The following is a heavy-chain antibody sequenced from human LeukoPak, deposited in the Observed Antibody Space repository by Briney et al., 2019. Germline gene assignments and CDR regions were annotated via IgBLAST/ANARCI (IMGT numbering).Heavy chain of an antibody. Sequence: GGSLRLSCAASGFTFSSYGMHWVRQAPGKGLEWVAFIRYDGSNKYYADSVNGRFTISRDNSKNTLYLQMNSLRAEDTAVYYCAKDRFIAAAGTLDPWGQGTLVTVSS. CDR1: GFTFSSYG. V-gene: IGHV3-30*02. CDR3: AKDRFIAAAGTLDP. D-gene: IGHD6-13*01. J-gene: IGHJ5*02. CDR2: IRYDGSNK.